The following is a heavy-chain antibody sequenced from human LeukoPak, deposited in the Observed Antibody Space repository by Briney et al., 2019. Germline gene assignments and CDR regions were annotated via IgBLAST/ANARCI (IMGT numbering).Heavy chain of an antibody. Sequence: GGSLRLSCAASGFTFSSYWMSWVRQAPGKGLEWVANIKQEGSEKYYVDSVRGRFTISRDNAKNSMYLQTNSLRDEDTAVYNCAREGPSYDYVWGSYRSGWFDPWGQGTLVTVSS. J-gene: IGHJ5*02. CDR1: GFTFSSYW. V-gene: IGHV3-7*03. CDR3: AREGPSYDYVWGSYRSGWFDP. D-gene: IGHD3-16*02. CDR2: IKQEGSEK.